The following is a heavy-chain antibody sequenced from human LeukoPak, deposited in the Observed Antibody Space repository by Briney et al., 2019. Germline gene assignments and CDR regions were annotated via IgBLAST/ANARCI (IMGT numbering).Heavy chain of an antibody. CDR3: ARMRRPRIVGTYNWFDP. D-gene: IGHD1-26*01. Sequence: GCSLTLSCAASGFTFSSYWMHWVRQAPGKGLVWVSRVNSDGSSTSYADSVKGRFTISRDNAKNTLYLQMNSLRAEDTAVYYCARMRRPRIVGTYNWFDPWGQGTLVTVSS. CDR1: GFTFSSYW. V-gene: IGHV3-74*01. CDR2: VNSDGSST. J-gene: IGHJ5*02.